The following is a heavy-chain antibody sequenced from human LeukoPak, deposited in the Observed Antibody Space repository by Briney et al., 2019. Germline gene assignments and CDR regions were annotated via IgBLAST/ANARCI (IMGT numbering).Heavy chain of an antibody. CDR1: GFTFSTYT. J-gene: IGHJ3*02. Sequence: PGGSLRLSCAASGFTFSTYTMYWVRHPPGKRLEWVSIIGNNGGGIHYADSVKGRFTISRDNSKNTLYLQMNSLRAEDTAVYYCAKGKDRYYYDSGRDAFDIWGQGTMVTVSS. V-gene: IGHV3-23*01. CDR2: IGNNGGGI. CDR3: AKGKDRYYYDSGRDAFDI. D-gene: IGHD3-22*01.